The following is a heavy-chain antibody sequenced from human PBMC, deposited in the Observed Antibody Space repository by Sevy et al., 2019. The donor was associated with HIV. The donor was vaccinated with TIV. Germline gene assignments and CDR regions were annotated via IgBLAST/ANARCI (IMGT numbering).Heavy chain of an antibody. Sequence: GGSLRLSCAASGFIFSDYCMNWIRQAPGKGLEWVSCISSSGSTLYYADSVKGRFTISRDNAKRSLYLQMNSLRAEDTAVYYCARVGYYDSSGSYYFDYWGQGTLVTVSS. CDR1: GFIFSDYC. CDR2: ISSSGSTL. J-gene: IGHJ4*02. D-gene: IGHD3-22*01. V-gene: IGHV3-11*01. CDR3: ARVGYYDSSGSYYFDY.